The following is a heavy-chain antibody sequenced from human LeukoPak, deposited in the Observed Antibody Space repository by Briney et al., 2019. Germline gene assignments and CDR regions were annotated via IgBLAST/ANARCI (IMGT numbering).Heavy chain of an antibody. D-gene: IGHD3-16*02. J-gene: IGHJ4*02. Sequence: SETLSLTCTVSGGSFSSYYWSWIRQPPGKGLEWIGYFSYSGNTNYSPSLKSRVTISVDRSKNQFSLKLSSVTAADTAVYYCARVHVWGSYRYFDYWGQGTLVTVSS. V-gene: IGHV4-59*12. CDR2: FSYSGNT. CDR1: GGSFSSYY. CDR3: ARVHVWGSYRYFDY.